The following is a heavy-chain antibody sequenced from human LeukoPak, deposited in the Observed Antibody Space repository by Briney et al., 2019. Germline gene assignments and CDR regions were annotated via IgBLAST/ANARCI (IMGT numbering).Heavy chain of an antibody. D-gene: IGHD3-22*01. CDR2: ISSSSSYI. Sequence: GSLRLSCAASGFTFSSYSMNWVRQAPGKGLEWVSSISSSSSYIYYADSVKGRFTISRDNAKNSLYLQMNSLRAEDTAVYYCATSRDYYDNNGYYPYYFDYWGQGTLVTVSS. CDR3: ATSRDYYDNNGYYPYYFDY. CDR1: GFTFSSYS. V-gene: IGHV3-21*01. J-gene: IGHJ4*02.